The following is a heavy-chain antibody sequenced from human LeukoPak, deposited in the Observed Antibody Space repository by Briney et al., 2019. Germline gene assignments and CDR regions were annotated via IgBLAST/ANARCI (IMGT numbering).Heavy chain of an antibody. V-gene: IGHV3-33*01. CDR1: GFTFSSYG. J-gene: IGHJ3*02. CDR3: ARDYGGAAAGSNGDAFDI. D-gene: IGHD6-13*01. Sequence: GGSLRLSCAASGFTFSSYGMHWVRQAPGKGREWVAVIWYDGSNKYYADSVKGRFTISRDNSKNTLYLQMNSLRAEDTAVYCCARDYGGAAAGSNGDAFDIWGQGTMVTVSS. CDR2: IWYDGSNK.